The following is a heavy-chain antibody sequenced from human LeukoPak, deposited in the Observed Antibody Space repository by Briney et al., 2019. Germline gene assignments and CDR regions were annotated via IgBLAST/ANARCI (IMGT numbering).Heavy chain of an antibody. V-gene: IGHV3-23*01. D-gene: IGHD3-3*01. CDR1: GFIFSSHA. J-gene: IGHJ4*02. Sequence: GGSLRLSCEASGFIFSSHAMAWVRQAPGKGLEWVSLITGNGGSTYYADSVKGRFTISRDNSKNTLFLQMNSLRAEDTAVYYCKGAWSWGQGTLVTVSS. CDR3: KGAWS. CDR2: ITGNGGST.